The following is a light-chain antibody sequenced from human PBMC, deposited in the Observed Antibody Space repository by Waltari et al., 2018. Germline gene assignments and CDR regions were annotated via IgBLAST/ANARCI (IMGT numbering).Light chain of an antibody. CDR2: QDT. V-gene: IGLV3-1*01. Sequence: DLAHAPSVSVSPAQTASVTCSGARLGGLYAYWYQQKPGQSPVLVIYQDTKRPSGIPERFSGSNSGNTATLTISGTQAMDEADYYCQAWDSSTSHVVFGGGTKLTVL. J-gene: IGLJ2*01. CDR1: RLGGLY. CDR3: QAWDSSTSHVV.